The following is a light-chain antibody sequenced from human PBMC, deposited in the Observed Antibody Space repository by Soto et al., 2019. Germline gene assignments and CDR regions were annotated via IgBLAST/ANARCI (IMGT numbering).Light chain of an antibody. CDR2: NAS. CDR3: QQRTNWPPKLT. V-gene: IGKV3-11*01. Sequence: EIVLTQSPATLSVSPGETATVSCRASQSISKYLAWYHQKPGQTPRLLIYNASNRAAGIPARFSGSGSGTDFTLTIARLEPEDFAVYYCQQRTNWPPKLTFGGGTRVE. J-gene: IGKJ4*01. CDR1: QSISKY.